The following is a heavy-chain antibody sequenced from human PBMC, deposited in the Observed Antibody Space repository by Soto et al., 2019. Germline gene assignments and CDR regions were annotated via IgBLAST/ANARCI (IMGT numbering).Heavy chain of an antibody. Sequence: GGSLRLSCAASGFTFSSYGMHWVRQAPGKGLEWVAVISYDGSNKYYADSVKGRFTISRDNSKNTLYLQMNSLRAEDTAVYYWAKRWGTSTYDSSGYPIDYWGQGTLVTVSS. D-gene: IGHD3-22*01. CDR1: GFTFSSYG. CDR3: AKRWGTSTYDSSGYPIDY. CDR2: ISYDGSNK. J-gene: IGHJ4*02. V-gene: IGHV3-30*18.